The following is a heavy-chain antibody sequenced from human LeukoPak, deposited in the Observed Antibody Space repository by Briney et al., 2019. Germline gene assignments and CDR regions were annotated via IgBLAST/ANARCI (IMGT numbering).Heavy chain of an antibody. CDR3: ASSDRGRLRAFDI. CDR1: GGSISSSVYY. D-gene: IGHD5-12*01. CDR2: IYYSGST. V-gene: IGHV4-61*08. J-gene: IGHJ3*02. Sequence: PSETLSLTCTVSGGSISSSVYYCSWIRQPPGKGLGWIGFIYYSGSTNYNPSLKSRVTISVNTSKNQFSLQLSPVTAADTAVYYCASSDRGRLRAFDIWGQGTMVTVSS.